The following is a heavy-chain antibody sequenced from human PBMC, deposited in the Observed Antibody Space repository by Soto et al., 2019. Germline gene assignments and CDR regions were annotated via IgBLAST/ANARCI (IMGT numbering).Heavy chain of an antibody. CDR1: GFTFSSYA. CDR3: ARAIEKGAAPPNLILLFDI. D-gene: IGHD6-13*01. Sequence: QVQLVESGGGVVQPGRSLRLSCAASGFTFSSYAMHWVRQAPGKGLEWVAVISYDGSNKYYADSVKGRFTISRDNSKNTLYLQMNSLRAEDTAVYYCARAIEKGAAPPNLILLFDIWGQGTMVTVSS. V-gene: IGHV3-30-3*01. J-gene: IGHJ3*02. CDR2: ISYDGSNK.